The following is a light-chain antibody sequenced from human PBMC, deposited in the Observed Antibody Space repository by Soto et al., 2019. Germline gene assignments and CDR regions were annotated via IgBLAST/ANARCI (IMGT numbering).Light chain of an antibody. Sequence: DIQMTQSPSSLSASVRDRVTITCQASQDITNYLNWYQQKPGKAPKLLICDASNLEPGVPSRFSGSGSGPDFTFPISSLQPEDIATYYCQQYDNLPCTFGPGTKVDIK. CDR2: DAS. CDR1: QDITNY. J-gene: IGKJ3*01. CDR3: QQYDNLPCT. V-gene: IGKV1-33*01.